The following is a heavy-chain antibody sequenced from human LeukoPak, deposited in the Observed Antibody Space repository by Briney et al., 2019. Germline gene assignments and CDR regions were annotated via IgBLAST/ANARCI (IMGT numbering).Heavy chain of an antibody. CDR1: GFTFSSYS. D-gene: IGHD3-10*01. J-gene: IGHJ4*02. Sequence: GGSLRLSCAASGFTFSSYSMNWVRQAPGKGLEWVSSISSSSSYIYYADSVKGRFTISRDNAKNSLYLQMNSLRAEDTAVYYCARDVDYYGSGSYYPSPYFDYWGQGTLVTVSS. V-gene: IGHV3-21*01. CDR2: ISSSSSYI. CDR3: ARDVDYYGSGSYYPSPYFDY.